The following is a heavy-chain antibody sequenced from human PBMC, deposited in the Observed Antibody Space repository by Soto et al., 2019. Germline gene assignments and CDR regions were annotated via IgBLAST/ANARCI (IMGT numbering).Heavy chain of an antibody. D-gene: IGHD3-22*01. CDR2: IWYDGSNK. Sequence: QVQLVESGGGVVQPGRSLRLSCAASGFTFSSYGMHWVRQAPGKGLEWVAVIWYDGSNKYYADSVKGRFTISRDNSKNRLYLQMNSLRAEDTAVYYCARCGAHSSGYPFDYWGQGTLVTVPS. CDR1: GFTFSSYG. J-gene: IGHJ4*02. CDR3: ARCGAHSSGYPFDY. V-gene: IGHV3-33*01.